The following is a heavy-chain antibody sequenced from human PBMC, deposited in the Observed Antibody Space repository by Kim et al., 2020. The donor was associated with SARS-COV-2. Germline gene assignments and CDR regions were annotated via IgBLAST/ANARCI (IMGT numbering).Heavy chain of an antibody. D-gene: IGHD6-13*01. Sequence: KFQGRGTITRDTSASTAYMELSSLRSEDTAVYYCARSPPNSSWYVQGFDYWGQGTLVTVSS. V-gene: IGHV1-3*01. CDR3: ARSPPNSSWYVQGFDY. J-gene: IGHJ4*02.